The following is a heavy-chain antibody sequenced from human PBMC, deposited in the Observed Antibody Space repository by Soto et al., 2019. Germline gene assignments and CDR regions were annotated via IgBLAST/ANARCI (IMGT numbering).Heavy chain of an antibody. CDR2: IYYSGST. Sequence: SETLSLTCTVSGGSISSGDYYWSWIRQPPGKGLEWIGYIYYSGSTYYNPSLKSRVTISVDTSKNQFSLKLSSVTAADTAVYYCARSQLVTGPLYYYGMDVWGQGPTATVSS. CDR3: ARSQLVTGPLYYYGMDV. J-gene: IGHJ6*02. CDR1: GGSISSGDYY. D-gene: IGHD1-20*01. V-gene: IGHV4-30-4*01.